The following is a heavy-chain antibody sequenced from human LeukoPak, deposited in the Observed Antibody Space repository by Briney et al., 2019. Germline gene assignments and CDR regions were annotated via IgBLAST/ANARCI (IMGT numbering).Heavy chain of an antibody. CDR2: INQSGST. J-gene: IGHJ1*01. D-gene: IGHD6-6*01. CDR1: GGSFSGYY. Sequence: SETLSLTCVVSGGSFSGYYWSWFRQPPGKGLEWIGEINQSGSTNYNPSLTSRVTISVDTSKNQFSLKLSSVTAADTAVYYCASSYEVAARPKEYFQHWGQGTLVTVSS. CDR3: ASSYEVAARPKEYFQH. V-gene: IGHV4-34*01.